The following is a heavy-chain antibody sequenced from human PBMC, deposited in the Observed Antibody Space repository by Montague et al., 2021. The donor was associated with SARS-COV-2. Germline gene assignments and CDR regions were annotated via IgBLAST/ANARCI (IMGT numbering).Heavy chain of an antibody. J-gene: IGHJ4*02. V-gene: IGHV4-39*07. D-gene: IGHD5-18*01. Sequence: SETLSLTCTVTGGSISSSNYYWGWNRQSPGKGLDWIANDNDSGNTYYSPSLKSRLTISVDTSKNQFSLKLKSVTAADTALYYCARREYSYGWGDWGQGTLVTVSS. CDR3: ARREYSYGWGD. CDR1: GGSISSSNYY. CDR2: DNDSGNT.